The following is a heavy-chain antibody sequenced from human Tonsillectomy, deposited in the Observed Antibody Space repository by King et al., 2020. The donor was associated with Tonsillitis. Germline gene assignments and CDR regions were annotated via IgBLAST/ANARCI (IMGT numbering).Heavy chain of an antibody. D-gene: IGHD4-17*01. Sequence: QLVQSGAEVKKPGASVKVSCKASGYTFTSYDINWVRQATGQGLEWMGWMNPNSGNTGYAQKFQGRVTMTRNTSISTAYMELSSLRSEETAVYYCARARTVTTTYYYYYMDVWGKGTTVTVSS. V-gene: IGHV1-8*01. CDR2: MNPNSGNT. J-gene: IGHJ6*03. CDR1: GYTFTSYD. CDR3: ARARTVTTTYYYYYMDV.